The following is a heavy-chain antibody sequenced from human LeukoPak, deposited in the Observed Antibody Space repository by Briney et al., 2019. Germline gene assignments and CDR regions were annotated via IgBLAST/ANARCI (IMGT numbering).Heavy chain of an antibody. Sequence: GGSLRLSCAASGFTFSDHYMDWVRQAPGKGLEWVGRIKNKANSYTTLYAASVKGRFTISRDDSKNSLYLQMNSLKTEDTAVYSCISLSRYGNGWYYGDYWAREPLVTFSS. CDR3: ISLSRYGNGWYYGDY. D-gene: IGHD2-15*01. CDR1: GFTFSDHY. J-gene: IGHJ4*02. CDR2: IKNKANSYTT. V-gene: IGHV3-72*01.